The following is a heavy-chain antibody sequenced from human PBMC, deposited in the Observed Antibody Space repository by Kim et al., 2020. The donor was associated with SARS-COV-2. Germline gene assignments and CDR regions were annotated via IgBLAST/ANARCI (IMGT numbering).Heavy chain of an antibody. Sequence: ADSVKGRFTISRDNSKNTLYLQMNRLRAEATAVYYCARGFFYYGSGSTDYWGQGTLVTVSS. J-gene: IGHJ4*02. D-gene: IGHD3-10*01. V-gene: IGHV3-33*01. CDR3: ARGFFYYGSGSTDY.